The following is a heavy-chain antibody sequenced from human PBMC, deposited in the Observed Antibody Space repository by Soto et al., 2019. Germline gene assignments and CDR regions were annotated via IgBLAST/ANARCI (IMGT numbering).Heavy chain of an antibody. Sequence: GGSLRLSCAASGFTVSSNYMSWVRQSPGKGLEWGSVIYSGGSTYYADSVKGRCTISRDNSKNTLYLQMNSLRAEDTAVSFCARETTMVRGVHDYWRQGTLVSVSS. CDR1: GFTVSSNY. CDR2: IYSGGST. D-gene: IGHD3-10*01. J-gene: IGHJ4*02. V-gene: IGHV3-66*01. CDR3: ARETTMVRGVHDY.